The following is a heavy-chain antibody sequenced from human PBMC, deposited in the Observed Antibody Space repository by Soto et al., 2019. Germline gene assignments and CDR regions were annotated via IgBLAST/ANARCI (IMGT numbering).Heavy chain of an antibody. CDR3: ARTLGYCSSTSCYMPFDY. Sequence: SETLSLTCTVSGGSISSYYWSWIRQPPGKGLEWIGYIYYTGSTYYNPSLKSRVTISVDTSKNQFSLKLSSVTAADTAVYYCARTLGYCSSTSCYMPFDYWGQGTLVTVSS. J-gene: IGHJ4*02. CDR2: IYYTGST. CDR1: GGSISSYY. D-gene: IGHD2-2*02. V-gene: IGHV4-59*08.